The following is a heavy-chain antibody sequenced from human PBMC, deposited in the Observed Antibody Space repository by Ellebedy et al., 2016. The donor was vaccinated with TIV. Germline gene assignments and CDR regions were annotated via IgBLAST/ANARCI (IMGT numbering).Heavy chain of an antibody. Sequence: MPSETLSLTCTVSGASISAYYWSWIRQPPGKGLEWIAYIHNSGSTNYNPSLKSRVTISVETSRNQFSLKLTSVTAADTSLYYCASGFYDSRGYSMPFDYWGQGTLVTVSS. D-gene: IGHD3-22*01. J-gene: IGHJ4*02. V-gene: IGHV4-59*01. CDR3: ASGFYDSRGYSMPFDY. CDR1: GASISAYY. CDR2: IHNSGST.